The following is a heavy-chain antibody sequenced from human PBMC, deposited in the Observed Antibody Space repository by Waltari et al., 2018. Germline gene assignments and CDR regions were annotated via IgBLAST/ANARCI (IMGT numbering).Heavy chain of an antibody. D-gene: IGHD3-3*01. CDR1: GFSFSIYT. CDR2: TSTDSSYI. V-gene: IGHV3-21*03. J-gene: IGHJ4*02. CDR3: ARGGEI. Sequence: EVQLVESGGGLVKPGGSLRLSCAASGFSFSIYTMNWVRQAPGKGLEGVSCTSTDSSYIFYADSVKGRFTISRDNAKNSLYLQMNSLRAEDTAVYYCARGGEIWGQGTLVTVSS.